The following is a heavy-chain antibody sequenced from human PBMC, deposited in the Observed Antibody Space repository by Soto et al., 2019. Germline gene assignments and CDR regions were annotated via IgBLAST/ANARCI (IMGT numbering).Heavy chain of an antibody. D-gene: IGHD1-20*01. CDR3: AREPGYKGNHNYGIEF. CDR1: GFTFSHYA. CDR2: VSHDQSNK. J-gene: IGHJ4*02. V-gene: IGHV3-30*04. Sequence: QPGGSLRLSCAASGFTFSHYAMHWVRQAPGKGLEWVAFVSHDQSNKYYADSVKGRFTISIDNSKNTIYLQMSSLRPADTAVYYCAREPGYKGNHNYGIEFWGQGTLVTVSS.